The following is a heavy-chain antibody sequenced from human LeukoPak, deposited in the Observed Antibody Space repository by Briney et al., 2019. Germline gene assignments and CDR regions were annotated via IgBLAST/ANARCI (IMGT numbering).Heavy chain of an antibody. CDR1: GYTFTGYY. J-gene: IGHJ4*02. Sequence: ASVKVSCKASGYTFTGYYMHWVRQAPGQGLEWMGWINPNSGGTNYAQKFQGRVTMTRDTSISTAYMELSRLRSDDTAVYYCARVAADYYDSSGFLRPLDYWGQGTLVTVSS. CDR3: ARVAADYYDSSGFLRPLDY. D-gene: IGHD3-22*01. V-gene: IGHV1-2*02. CDR2: INPNSGGT.